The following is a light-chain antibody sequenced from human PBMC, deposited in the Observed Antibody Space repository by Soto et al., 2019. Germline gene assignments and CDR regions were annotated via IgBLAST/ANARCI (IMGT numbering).Light chain of an antibody. J-gene: IGKJ4*01. CDR3: QQYGSSPST. CDR2: GAS. V-gene: IGKV3-20*01. Sequence: EIVLTQSPGTLSLSPGERATLSCRASQSVSSSYLAWYQQKPGQAPRLLIYGASSRATGIPDRFSGSGSGTDVTLTISRLEPGDFAVYYCQQYGSSPSTFGGGTKVEIK. CDR1: QSVSSSY.